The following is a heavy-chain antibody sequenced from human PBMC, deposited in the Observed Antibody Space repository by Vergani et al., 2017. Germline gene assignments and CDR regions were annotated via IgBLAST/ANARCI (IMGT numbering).Heavy chain of an antibody. D-gene: IGHD6-19*01. Sequence: QLVQSGPEVKKPGTSVKVSCKASGYTFTSYYMHWVRQAPGQGLEWMGIINPSGGSTSYAQKFQGRVTMTRDTSTSTVYMELSSLRSEDTAVYYCARDRSSGYFDYWGQGTLVTVSS. CDR1: GYTFTSYY. CDR3: ARDRSSGYFDY. J-gene: IGHJ4*02. V-gene: IGHV1-46*01. CDR2: INPSGGST.